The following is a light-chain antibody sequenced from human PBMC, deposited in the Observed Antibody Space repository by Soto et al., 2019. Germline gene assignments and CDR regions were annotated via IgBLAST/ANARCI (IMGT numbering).Light chain of an antibody. CDR2: AAS. V-gene: IGKV1-6*01. Sequence: AIQMTQSPSSLSASVGDRVTITCRASQGIRNDLGWYQQKPGKAPKLLIYAASSLQSGVPSRFSGSGSGTDFPLTISSLQPEDFATYYCLKDYNYPRTFGQGTKVEIK. J-gene: IGKJ1*01. CDR3: LKDYNYPRT. CDR1: QGIRND.